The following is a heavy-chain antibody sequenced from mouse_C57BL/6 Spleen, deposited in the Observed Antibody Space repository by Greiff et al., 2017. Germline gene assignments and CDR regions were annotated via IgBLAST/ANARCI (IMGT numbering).Heavy chain of an antibody. CDR2: IYPGNGDT. CDR1: GYTFTSYN. Sequence: QVQLQQSGAELVRPGASVKMSCKASGYTFTSYNMHWVQQTPRQGLEWIGAIYPGNGDTSYNQKFKGKATLTVDKSSSTAYMQLSSLTSEDSAVYFCARWDWEDFDYWGQGTTLTVSS. CDR3: ARWDWEDFDY. D-gene: IGHD4-1*01. J-gene: IGHJ2*01. V-gene: IGHV1-12*01.